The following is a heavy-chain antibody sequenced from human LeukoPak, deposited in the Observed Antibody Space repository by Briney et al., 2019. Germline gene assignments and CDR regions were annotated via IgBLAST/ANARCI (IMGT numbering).Heavy chain of an antibody. J-gene: IGHJ4*02. CDR1: GFTFSSYS. CDR2: ISKTGGTK. CDR3: AKKVGYNYAPLDY. D-gene: IGHD5-18*01. V-gene: IGHV3-30*18. Sequence: PGGSLRLSCAASGFTFSSYSMNWVRQAPGKGLEWLAVISKTGGTKYYADSVKGRFTVSRDNAGNTLYLQMNSLRPEDTAVYYCAKKVGYNYAPLDYWGLGTLVTVSS.